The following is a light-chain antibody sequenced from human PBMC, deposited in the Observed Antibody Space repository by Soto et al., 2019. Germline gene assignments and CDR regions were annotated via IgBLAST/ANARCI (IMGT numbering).Light chain of an antibody. Sequence: QSVLTQPASVSGSPGQSITISCTGTSSDVGGYNYVSWYQHHPGKAPKLMIYDVSNRPSGASNRFSGSKSGNTASLTISGLQPEDEADYYCSSYTTSNTRQIVFGTGTKVPVL. V-gene: IGLV2-14*03. CDR1: SSDVGGYNY. CDR2: DVS. CDR3: SSYTTSNTRQIV. J-gene: IGLJ1*01.